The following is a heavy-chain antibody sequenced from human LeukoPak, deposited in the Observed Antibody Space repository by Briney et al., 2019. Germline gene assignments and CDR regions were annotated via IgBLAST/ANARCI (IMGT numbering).Heavy chain of an antibody. Sequence: SQTLSLTCTISDGSITTYYWSWIRQSPGQGLEWLGYIYYSGSANYNPSLKNRVTMSADASKNQFSPRVSSVTPADTAVYFCVGDLDYRGNSGYFGLWGRGTLATVSS. D-gene: IGHD4-23*01. CDR1: DGSITTYY. CDR3: VGDLDYRGNSGYFGL. J-gene: IGHJ2*01. CDR2: IYYSGSA. V-gene: IGHV4-59*01.